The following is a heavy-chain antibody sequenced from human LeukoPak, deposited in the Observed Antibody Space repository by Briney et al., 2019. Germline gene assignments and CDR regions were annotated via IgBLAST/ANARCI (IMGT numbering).Heavy chain of an antibody. D-gene: IGHD2-2*02. CDR1: GGSISSSSYY. CDR2: IYYSGST. CDR3: ARHCSSTSCYTPLDIVATSY. Sequence: PSETLSLTCTVSGGSISSSSYYWGWIRQPPGKGLEWIGSIYYSGSTYYNPSLKSRVTISVDTSKNQFSLKLSSVTAADTAVYYCARHCSSTSCYTPLDIVATSYWGQGTLVTVSS. V-gene: IGHV4-39*01. J-gene: IGHJ4*02.